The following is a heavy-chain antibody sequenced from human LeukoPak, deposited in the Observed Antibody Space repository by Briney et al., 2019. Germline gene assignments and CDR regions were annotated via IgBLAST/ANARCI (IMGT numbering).Heavy chain of an antibody. Sequence: GGSLRLSCATSGFPFSDFSMTWVRQAPGKGLEWISTTNSGGSTTDYAESVKGRFTISRDNSKNTLYLQMSSLRVEDTAIYYCAKQSYARSLGEGGPGTLVNVSS. J-gene: IGHJ4*02. V-gene: IGHV3-23*01. CDR3: AKQSYARSLGE. CDR1: GFPFSDFS. D-gene: IGHD2-8*01. CDR2: TNSGGSTT.